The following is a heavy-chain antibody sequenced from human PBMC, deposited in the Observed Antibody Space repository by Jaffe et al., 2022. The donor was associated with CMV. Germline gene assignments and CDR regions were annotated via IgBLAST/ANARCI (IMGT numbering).Heavy chain of an antibody. D-gene: IGHD6-6*01. CDR3: VRDGGSSASRDWYFDL. V-gene: IGHV3-74*01. Sequence: EVQLVESGGGLVQPGGSLRLSCAASGFTFSTFWTHWVRQAPGEGLVWVSRITNDGVTTNYADSVKGRFTISRDNAKNMLYLQMNSLRPEDTAVYYCVRDGGSSASRDWYFDLWGRGTLVTVSS. CDR2: ITNDGVTT. CDR1: GFTFSTFW. J-gene: IGHJ2*01.